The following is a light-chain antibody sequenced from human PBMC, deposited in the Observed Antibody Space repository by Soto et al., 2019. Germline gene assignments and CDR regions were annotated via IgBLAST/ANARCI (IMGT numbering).Light chain of an antibody. CDR1: ISDIGSYDH. CDR3: ISYTDRQSYL. J-gene: IGLJ1*01. Sequence: SSPSLPSSVCGSPGQSIYISCSGTISDIGSYDHVAWYQQFPGKSPKLIIYAVSDRPSGVSDRFSGYKSGISVSLTISGLQTEDEADYYCISYTDRQSYLFGTGTKVTV. CDR2: AVS. V-gene: IGLV2-14*03.